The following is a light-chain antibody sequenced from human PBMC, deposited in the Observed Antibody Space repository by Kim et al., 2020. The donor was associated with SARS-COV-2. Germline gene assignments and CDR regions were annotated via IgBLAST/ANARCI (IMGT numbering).Light chain of an antibody. CDR1: ILRSYY. Sequence: ALGQTVRITCQGNILRSYYATWYQQKPGQAPILVIYGKNNRPSGIPDLFSGSSSGNTASLTITGTQAGDEADYYCNSRDSNDNVVFGGGTKLTVL. CDR2: GKN. CDR3: NSRDSNDNVV. J-gene: IGLJ2*01. V-gene: IGLV3-19*01.